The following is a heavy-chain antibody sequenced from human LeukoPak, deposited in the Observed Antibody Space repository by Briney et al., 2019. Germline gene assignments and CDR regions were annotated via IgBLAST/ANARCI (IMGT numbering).Heavy chain of an antibody. V-gene: IGHV3-30-3*01. Sequence: GRSLRLSCAASGFTFSSYAMHWVRQAPGKGLEWVAVISYDGSNKYYADSVKGRFTISRDNSKNTLYLQMNSLRAEDTAVYYCASDCSSTSCYTDHKIYYGMDVWGQGTTVTVSS. D-gene: IGHD2-2*02. CDR1: GFTFSSYA. CDR3: ASDCSSTSCYTDHKIYYGMDV. J-gene: IGHJ6*02. CDR2: ISYDGSNK.